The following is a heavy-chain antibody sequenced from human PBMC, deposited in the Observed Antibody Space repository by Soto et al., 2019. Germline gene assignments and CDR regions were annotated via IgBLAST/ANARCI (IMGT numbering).Heavy chain of an antibody. CDR1: GGTFSSYA. CDR3: ARDRYCMCTSCSFPYYFDY. Sequence: QVQLVQSGAEVKKPGSSVKVSCKASGGTFSSYAISWVRQAPGQGLEWMGGIIPIFGTANYAQKFQGRVRIAADRSTSTAYMELSSLRSEDTAVYYCARDRYCMCTSCSFPYYFDYWGQGTLVTVSS. CDR2: IIPIFGTA. D-gene: IGHD2-2*01. J-gene: IGHJ4*02. V-gene: IGHV1-69*14.